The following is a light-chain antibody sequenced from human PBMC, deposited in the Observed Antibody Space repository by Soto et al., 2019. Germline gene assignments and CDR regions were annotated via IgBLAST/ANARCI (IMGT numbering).Light chain of an antibody. CDR1: QGLLHSNGYNY. CDR3: MQALQTPWT. V-gene: IGKV2-28*01. CDR2: LAS. J-gene: IGKJ1*01. Sequence: EIVMTQSPLSLSVTPGEPASISCRASQGLLHSNGYNYLDWYVQKPGQSPQLLINLASNRASGVPDNFSGSGTGTDFTLNIRRVEAEDVGIYYCMQALQTPWTFGQGTKVDIK.